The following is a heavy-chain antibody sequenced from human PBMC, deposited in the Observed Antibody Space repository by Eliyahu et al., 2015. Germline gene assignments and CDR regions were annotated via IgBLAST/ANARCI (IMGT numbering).Heavy chain of an antibody. CDR2: VYNNGGT. J-gene: IGHJ1*01. CDR3: VRDPYASGGGPQH. V-gene: IGHV4-4*07. CDR1: GXPIPNYH. Sequence: QVQLQESGPGLVKPSETLSLTCTVSGXPIPNYHWSWIRQPAGKGLEWIGRVYNNGGTTYNPSLTSRVTMSRDTSKSQFFLTLNSVTAADTAVYYCVRDPYASGGGPQHWGQGTLVTVSS. D-gene: IGHD2-2*01.